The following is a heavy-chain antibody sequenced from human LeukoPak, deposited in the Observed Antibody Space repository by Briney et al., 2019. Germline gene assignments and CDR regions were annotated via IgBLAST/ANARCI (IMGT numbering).Heavy chain of an antibody. J-gene: IGHJ6*02. CDR3: ARGALRLGPRRRYYYYGMDV. Sequence: GASVKVSCKASGYTFTSYGISWVRQAPGQGLEWMGWISAYNGNTNYAQKLQGRVTMTTDTSTSTAYMELRSLRSDDTAVYYCARGALRLGPRRRYYYYGMDVWGQGTTVTVSS. V-gene: IGHV1-18*01. CDR2: ISAYNGNT. CDR1: GYTFTSYG. D-gene: IGHD4-11*01.